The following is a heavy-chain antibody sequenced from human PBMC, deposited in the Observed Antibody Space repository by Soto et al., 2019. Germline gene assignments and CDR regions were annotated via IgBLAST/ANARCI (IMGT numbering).Heavy chain of an antibody. J-gene: IGHJ4*02. CDR2: IKTAGGDT. CDR1: GYTFTSYG. Sequence: GASVKVSCKASGYTFTSYGISWVRQAPGQGLEWMGIIKTAGGDTNYAQKFRGRVTMTRDTSTSTVYMELSSLTSEDTGVYFCAKVYYDRNGNPQGGFDYWCQGTPVTVSS. CDR3: AKVYYDRNGNPQGGFDY. D-gene: IGHD3-22*01. V-gene: IGHV1-46*01.